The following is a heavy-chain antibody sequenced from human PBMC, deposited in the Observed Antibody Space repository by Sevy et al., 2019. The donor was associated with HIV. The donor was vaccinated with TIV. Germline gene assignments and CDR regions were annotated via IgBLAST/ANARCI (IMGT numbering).Heavy chain of an antibody. CDR2: INPSGGST. J-gene: IGHJ4*02. V-gene: IGHV1-46*01. CDR1: GYTFTSYY. D-gene: IGHD3-22*01. Sequence: ASVKVSCKASGYTFTSYYMHWVRQAPGQGLEWMGIINPSGGSTSYAQKFQGRVTMTRDTSTSTVSMELSRLRSEDTAVYYCARDHRVTNYYDSSGYFCYFDYWGQGTLVTVSS. CDR3: ARDHRVTNYYDSSGYFCYFDY.